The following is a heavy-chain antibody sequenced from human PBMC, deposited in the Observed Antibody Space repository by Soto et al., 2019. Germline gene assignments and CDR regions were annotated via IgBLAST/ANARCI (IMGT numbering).Heavy chain of an antibody. CDR1: GYTFTSYA. D-gene: IGHD3-22*01. J-gene: IGHJ4*02. Sequence: GASVKVSCKASGYTFTSYAMHWVRQAPGQRLEWMGWINAGNGNTKYSQKFQGRVTITRDTSASTAYMELSSLRSEDTAVYYCAREGWAHYYDRSGYSTAPIEWGQGTLVNVSS. V-gene: IGHV1-3*01. CDR2: INAGNGNT. CDR3: AREGWAHYYDRSGYSTAPIE.